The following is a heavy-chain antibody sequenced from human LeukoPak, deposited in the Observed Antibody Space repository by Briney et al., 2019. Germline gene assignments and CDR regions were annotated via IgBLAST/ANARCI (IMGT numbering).Heavy chain of an antibody. CDR1: GGSISSYY. D-gene: IGHD2-15*01. J-gene: IGHJ6*02. V-gene: IGHV4-59*01. CDR3: ARDRDSEGYYGMDV. Sequence: SETLSLTCTVSGGSISSYYWSWIRQPPGKGLEWIGYIYYSGSTNYNPSLKSRVTISVDTSKNQFSLKLSSVTAADTAVYYCARDRDSEGYYGMDVWGQGTTVTVSS. CDR2: IYYSGST.